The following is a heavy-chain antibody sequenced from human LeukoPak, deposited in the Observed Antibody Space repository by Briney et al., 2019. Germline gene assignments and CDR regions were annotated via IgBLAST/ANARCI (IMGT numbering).Heavy chain of an antibody. Sequence: GGSLRLSCAASGFTFSSYDMHWVRQATGKGLEWVSAIGTAGDTYYPGSVKGRFTISRENAKNSLYLQMNSLRAGDTAVYYCARAGRRGAFDIWGQGTMVTVSS. J-gene: IGHJ3*02. CDR1: GFTFSSYD. CDR2: IGTAGDT. V-gene: IGHV3-13*01. CDR3: ARAGRRGAFDI.